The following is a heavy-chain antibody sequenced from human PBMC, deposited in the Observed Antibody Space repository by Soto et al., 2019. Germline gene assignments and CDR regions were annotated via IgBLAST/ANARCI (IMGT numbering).Heavy chain of an antibody. D-gene: IGHD6-13*01. CDR3: ARASGRSWYNWFDP. Sequence: QVQLVQSGAEVKKPGSSVTVSCKASGGNFSNYGISWVRQAPGQGLEYMGGIVPLFGTTNDAHKFRGRVTITADESTSTVYMEVSSLKYEDTAVYFCARASGRSWYNWFDPWGQGTLVTVST. CDR2: IVPLFGTT. CDR1: GGNFSNYG. V-gene: IGHV1-69*01. J-gene: IGHJ5*02.